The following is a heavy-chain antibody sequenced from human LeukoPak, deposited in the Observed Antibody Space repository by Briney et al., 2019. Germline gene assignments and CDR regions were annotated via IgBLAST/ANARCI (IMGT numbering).Heavy chain of an antibody. V-gene: IGHV3-21*01. CDR2: ISSSSSYI. J-gene: IGHJ4*02. D-gene: IGHD1-26*01. Sequence: GGSLRLSCAASGFTFSSYSMNWVRQAPGKGLEWVSSISSSSSYIYYADSVKGRFTISRDNAKNSLYLQMNSLRAEDTAVYYCARERGSSARGPYYFDYWGQGTLVTVSS. CDR1: GFTFSSYS. CDR3: ARERGSSARGPYYFDY.